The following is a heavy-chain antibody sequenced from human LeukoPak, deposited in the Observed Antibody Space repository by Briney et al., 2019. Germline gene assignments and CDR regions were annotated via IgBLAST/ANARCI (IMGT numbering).Heavy chain of an antibody. D-gene: IGHD6-13*01. CDR3: ARQQQLVFNFQRYGWFDP. CDR1: GGSISSFY. V-gene: IGHV4-59*01. Sequence: SETLSLTCTVSGGSISSFYWSWLRQPPGNGLEWIGYIYYTGNTYYNPSLKSRVSISVDTSKNHFSLKLTSVTAADTAVYYCARQQQLVFNFQRYGWFDPWGQGTLVTVSS. CDR2: IYYTGNT. J-gene: IGHJ5*02.